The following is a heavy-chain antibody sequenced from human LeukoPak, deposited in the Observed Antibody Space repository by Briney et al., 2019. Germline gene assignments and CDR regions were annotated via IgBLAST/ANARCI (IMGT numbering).Heavy chain of an antibody. J-gene: IGHJ4*02. D-gene: IGHD3-3*01. Sequence: PGGSLRLSCAASGFTFSSYGMHWVRQAPGKGREWVAFIRYDGSNKYYADSVKGRFTISRDNSKNTLYLQMNSLRAEHTAVYYCAKAYDFWSETPGDYWGQGTLVTVSS. CDR2: IRYDGSNK. CDR1: GFTFSSYG. V-gene: IGHV3-30*02. CDR3: AKAYDFWSETPGDY.